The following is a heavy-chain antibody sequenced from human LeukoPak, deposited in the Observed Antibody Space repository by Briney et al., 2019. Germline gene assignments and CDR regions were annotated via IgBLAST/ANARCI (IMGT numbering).Heavy chain of an antibody. V-gene: IGHV3-11*04. D-gene: IGHD1-26*01. J-gene: IGHJ4*02. CDR2: ISSSGGTI. Sequence: PGGSLRLSCTASGFTFSDYYMTWIRQASGQGPEWISYISSSGGTIFYAESVKGRFTISRDNAKNSVYLQMNSLRAEDTALYYCASGPPRYYFSFWGQGTLVTVSS. CDR3: ASGPPRYYFSF. CDR1: GFTFSDYY.